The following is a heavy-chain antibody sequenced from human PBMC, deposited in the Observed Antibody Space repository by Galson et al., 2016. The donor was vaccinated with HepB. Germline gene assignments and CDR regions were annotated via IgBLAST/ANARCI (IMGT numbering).Heavy chain of an antibody. CDR1: GFSLSTSRAG. V-gene: IGHV2-5*01. CDR2: IYWNDEK. Sequence: PALVKPTQTLTLTCTFSGFSLSTSRAGVGWIRQSPGKALEWLAVIYWNDEKHYSPSLQNRLTITKDTSKNQVVLTVTNMDPVDTATYYCAHRQQYLGQNDYNNHGVDYWGQGTLVTVSS. J-gene: IGHJ4*02. CDR3: AHRQQYLGQNDYNNHGVDY. D-gene: IGHD4-11*01.